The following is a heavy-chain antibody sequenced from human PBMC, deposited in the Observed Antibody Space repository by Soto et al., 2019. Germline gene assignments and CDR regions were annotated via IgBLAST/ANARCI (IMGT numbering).Heavy chain of an antibody. V-gene: IGHV3-15*07. Sequence: LRLSCAASGFTFSNAWMNWVRQAPGKGLEWVGRIKSKTDGGTTDYAAPVKGRFTISRDDSKNTLYLQMNSLKTEDTAVYYCTTDFWSGYSNGVHYYYGMDVWGQGTTVTVSS. CDR2: IKSKTDGGTT. CDR3: TTDFWSGYSNGVHYYYGMDV. J-gene: IGHJ6*02. CDR1: GFTFSNAW. D-gene: IGHD3-3*01.